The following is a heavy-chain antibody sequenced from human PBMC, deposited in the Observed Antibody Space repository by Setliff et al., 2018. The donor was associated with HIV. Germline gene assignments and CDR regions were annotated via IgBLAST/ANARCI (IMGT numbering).Heavy chain of an antibody. CDR2: INAGNGDT. D-gene: IGHD3-3*01. Sequence: ASVKVSCKASEYSFINHAMHWVRQAPGQRLEWMGWINAGNGDTRYSQQFQDRVTITRDTSASTAYMELSSLRSEDTAVYYCARDHGNGRAYNFWSGYYSLDYWGQGTLVTVSS. J-gene: IGHJ4*02. V-gene: IGHV1-3*01. CDR3: ARDHGNGRAYNFWSGYYSLDY. CDR1: EYSFINHA.